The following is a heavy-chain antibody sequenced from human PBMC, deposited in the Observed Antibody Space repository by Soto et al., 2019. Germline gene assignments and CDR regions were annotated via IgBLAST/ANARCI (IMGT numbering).Heavy chain of an antibody. J-gene: IGHJ5*02. D-gene: IGHD3-16*01. CDR2: TYYRSKWYN. CDR1: GDSVSSNSAA. CDR3: ARGWGLYSPNRYRFDP. V-gene: IGHV6-1*01. Sequence: QVQLQQSGPGLVKPSQTLSISCVISGDSVSSNSAAWNWIRQSPSRGLEWLGRTYYRSKWYNDYAVSVKNRITINPDTSKNQFSLQLNSVTPEDTAVYYCARGWGLYSPNRYRFDPWGQGTLVTVSS.